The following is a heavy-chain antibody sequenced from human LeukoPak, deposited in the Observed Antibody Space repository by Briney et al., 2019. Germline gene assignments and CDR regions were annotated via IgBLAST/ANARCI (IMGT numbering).Heavy chain of an antibody. CDR3: ARVEGYYYDSSGYYNY. D-gene: IGHD3-22*01. V-gene: IGHV1-18*01. CDR1: GYTFTSYG. CDR2: ISAYNGNT. Sequence: ASVKVSCKASGYTFTSYGISWVRQAPGQGLEWMGWISAYNGNTNYAQKLQGRVTMTTDTSTSTAYMELRSLRSDDTAVYYCARVEGYYYDSSGYYNYWGQGTLVTVSS. J-gene: IGHJ4*02.